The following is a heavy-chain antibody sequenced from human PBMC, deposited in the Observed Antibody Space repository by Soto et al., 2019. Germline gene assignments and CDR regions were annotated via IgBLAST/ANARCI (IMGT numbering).Heavy chain of an antibody. V-gene: IGHV2-70*01. CDR2: IDWDDDK. CDR3: ARADDCSSTSCYFDY. D-gene: IGHD2-2*01. CDR1: GFSISTSGMC. J-gene: IGHJ4*02. Sequence: SGPTLVNPTQTLTLTCTFSGFSISTSGMCVSWIRQPPGKALEWLALIDWDDDKYYSTSLKTRLTISKDTSKNQVVLTMTNMDPVDTATYYCARADDCSSTSCYFDYWGQGTLVTVSS.